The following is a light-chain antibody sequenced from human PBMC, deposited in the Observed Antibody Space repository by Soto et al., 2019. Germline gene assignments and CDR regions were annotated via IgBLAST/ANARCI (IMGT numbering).Light chain of an antibody. J-gene: IGKJ5*01. CDR3: QQYDSSPIT. V-gene: IGKV3-20*01. Sequence: EIVLTQSPGTLSLSQGERATLSCRASQSVRSSYLAWYQQKPVQATRLLIYGASSRATGIPDRLSGSGSGTDLTVTISRLEPKDFAVYYCQQYDSSPITFDQGTRLEIK. CDR2: GAS. CDR1: QSVRSSY.